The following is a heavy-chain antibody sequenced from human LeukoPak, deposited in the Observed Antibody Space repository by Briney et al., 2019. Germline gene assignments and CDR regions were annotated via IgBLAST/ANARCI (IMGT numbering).Heavy chain of an antibody. CDR3: AKRSDSSSSGVYYYYMDV. D-gene: IGHD6-6*01. V-gene: IGHV3-66*01. CDR1: GFTVSTNY. J-gene: IGHJ6*03. Sequence: GGSLRLSCAASGFTVSTNYMSWVRQAPGKGLGWVSVIYSGGNTYYTDSVKDRFTISRDNSKNTLYLQMNSLRAEDTAVYYCAKRSDSSSSGVYYYYMDVWGKGTTVTVSS. CDR2: IYSGGNT.